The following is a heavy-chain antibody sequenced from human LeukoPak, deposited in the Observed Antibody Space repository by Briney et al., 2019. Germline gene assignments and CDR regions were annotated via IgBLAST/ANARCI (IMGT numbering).Heavy chain of an antibody. V-gene: IGHV3-30*02. CDR3: ARGDDIVVVPAAHADY. Sequence: GGSLRLSCAASGFIFSSYGMHWVRQAPGKGLEWVAFIRYDGSNKYYADSVKGRFTISRDNSKNKLYLQMNSLRAEDTAVYYCARGDDIVVVPAAHADYWGQGTLVTVSS. CDR2: IRYDGSNK. D-gene: IGHD2-2*01. J-gene: IGHJ4*02. CDR1: GFIFSSYG.